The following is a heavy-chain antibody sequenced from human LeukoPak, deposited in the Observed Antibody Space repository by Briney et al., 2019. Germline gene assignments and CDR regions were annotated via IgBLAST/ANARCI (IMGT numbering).Heavy chain of an antibody. J-gene: IGHJ6*03. D-gene: IGHD6-13*01. CDR2: IYYSGST. CDR1: GGSISSYY. CDR3: AREGYSEDARYSSSWKPLDYYYYMDV. V-gene: IGHV4-59*12. Sequence: SETLSLTCTVSGGSISSYYWSWIRQPPGKGLEWIGYIYYSGSTNYNPSLKSRVTISVDTSKNQFSLKLSSVTAADTAVYYCAREGYSEDARYSSSWKPLDYYYYMDVWGKGTTVTISS.